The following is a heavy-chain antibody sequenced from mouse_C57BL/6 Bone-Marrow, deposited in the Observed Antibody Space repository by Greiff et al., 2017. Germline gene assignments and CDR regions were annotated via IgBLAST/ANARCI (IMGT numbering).Heavy chain of an antibody. CDR1: GFTFSSYG. Sequence: EVKLVESGGDLVKPGGSLKLSCAASGFTFSSYGMSWVRQTPDKRLEWVATISSGGSYTYYPDRVKGRFTLSRDNAKNTLYLQMSSLKSEDTAMYYWAGRGYYYAKAYSSQGTAVTVSS. J-gene: IGHJ4*01. V-gene: IGHV5-6*02. CDR3: AGRGYYYAKAY. CDR2: ISSGGSYT.